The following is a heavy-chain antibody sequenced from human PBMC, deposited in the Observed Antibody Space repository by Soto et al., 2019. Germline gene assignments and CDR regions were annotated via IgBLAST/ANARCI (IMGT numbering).Heavy chain of an antibody. Sequence: GGSLRLSCAASGFTFSSYAMSWVRQAPGKGLEWVSAISGSGGSTYYADSVKGRFTISRDNSKNTLYLQMNSLRAEDTAVYYCAKDGVFWSGYLGPRNPSNWFDPWGQGTLVTVSS. J-gene: IGHJ5*02. CDR2: ISGSGGST. D-gene: IGHD3-3*01. CDR3: AKDGVFWSGYLGPRNPSNWFDP. V-gene: IGHV3-23*01. CDR1: GFTFSSYA.